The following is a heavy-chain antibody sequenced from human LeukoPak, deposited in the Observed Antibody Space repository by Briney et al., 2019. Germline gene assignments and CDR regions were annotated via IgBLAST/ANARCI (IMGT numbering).Heavy chain of an antibody. CDR2: ISAYNGNT. Sequence: ASVKVSCKAPGYTFTSYGISWVRQAPGQGLEWMGWISAYNGNTNYAQKLQGRVTMTTDTSTSTAYMELRSLRSDDTAVYYCARDPGNLPRLGELSLSFDYWGQGTLVTVSS. J-gene: IGHJ4*02. CDR3: ARDPGNLPRLGELSLSFDY. D-gene: IGHD3-16*02. CDR1: GYTFTSYG. V-gene: IGHV1-18*01.